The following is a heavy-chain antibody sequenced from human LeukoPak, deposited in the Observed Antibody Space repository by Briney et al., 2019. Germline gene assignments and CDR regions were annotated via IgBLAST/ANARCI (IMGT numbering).Heavy chain of an antibody. J-gene: IGHJ3*02. V-gene: IGHV4-34*01. Sequence: SETLSLTCAVYGGSFSGYYWSWIRQPPGKGLEWIGEINHSGSTNYNPSLKSRVTISVDTSKNQFSLKLSSVTAADTAAYYCARGGGYCSGGSCYSESDAFDIWGQGTMVTVSS. CDR3: ARGGGYCSGGSCYSESDAFDI. CDR2: INHSGST. CDR1: GGSFSGYY. D-gene: IGHD2-15*01.